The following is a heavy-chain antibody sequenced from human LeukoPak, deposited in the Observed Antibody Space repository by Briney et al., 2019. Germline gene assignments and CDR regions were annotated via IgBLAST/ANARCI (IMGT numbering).Heavy chain of an antibody. CDR2: IYYSGNT. J-gene: IGHJ3*02. CDR3: ARSTWRDAFDI. D-gene: IGHD1-1*01. Sequence: SETLSLTCTVSGGSISSSSDYWGWIRQPPGKGLEWIGSIYYSGNTYYNPSLKSRVTISVDTSKKQFSLKLSSVTAADTAVYFCARSTWRDAFDIWGQGTMVTISS. V-gene: IGHV4-39*01. CDR1: GGSISSSSDY.